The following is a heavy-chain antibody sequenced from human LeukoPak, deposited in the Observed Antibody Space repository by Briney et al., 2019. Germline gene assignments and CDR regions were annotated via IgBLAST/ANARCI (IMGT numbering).Heavy chain of an antibody. CDR3: TRRLVVVPAAIGDY. D-gene: IGHD2-2*02. CDR1: GFTFSNSW. Sequence: PGGSLRLSCAASGFTFSNSWMSWVRQAPGKGLEWVGRIKSKTDGGTTDYAAAVKGRFTISRDDSKNTLYLQMNSLKTEDTAVYYCTRRLVVVPAAIGDYWGQGTLVTVSS. V-gene: IGHV3-15*01. J-gene: IGHJ4*02. CDR2: IKSKTDGGTT.